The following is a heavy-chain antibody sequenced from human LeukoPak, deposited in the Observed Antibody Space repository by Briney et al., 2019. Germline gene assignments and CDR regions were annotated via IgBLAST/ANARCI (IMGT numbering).Heavy chain of an antibody. Sequence: GESLKIYCKGSGYSFTSYWIGWVRQMPGKGLECMGIIDPGDSDTRYSPSFQGQVTISADKSISTAYLQWSSLKASDTAMYYCARYGSSSGADYWGQGTLVTVSS. CDR2: IDPGDSDT. J-gene: IGHJ4*02. D-gene: IGHD6-6*01. V-gene: IGHV5-51*01. CDR1: GYSFTSYW. CDR3: ARYGSSSGADY.